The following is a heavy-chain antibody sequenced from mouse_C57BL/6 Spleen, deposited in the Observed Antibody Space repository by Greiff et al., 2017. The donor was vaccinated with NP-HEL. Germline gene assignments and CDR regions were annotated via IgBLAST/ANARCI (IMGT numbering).Heavy chain of an antibody. CDR3: AKETITGFAY. Sequence: VKLMESGPELVKPGASVKISCKASGYAFSSSWMNWVKQRPGKGLEWIGRIYPGDGDTNYNGKFKGKATLTADKSSSTAYMQLSSLTSEDSAVYFCAKETITGFAYWGQGTLVTVSA. D-gene: IGHD1-1*01. J-gene: IGHJ3*01. CDR1: GYAFSSSW. CDR2: IYPGDGDT. V-gene: IGHV1-82*01.